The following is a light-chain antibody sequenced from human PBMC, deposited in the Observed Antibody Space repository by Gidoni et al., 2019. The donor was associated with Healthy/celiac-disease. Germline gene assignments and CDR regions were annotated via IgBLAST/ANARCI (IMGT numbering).Light chain of an antibody. CDR1: QSVLYSSNNKNY. Sequence: DIVMTQSPDYLAVSLGERATINCKSSQSVLYSSNNKNYLAWYQQKPGQPPKLLIYWASTRESGVPDRFSGSGSGTDFTLTISSLQAEDVAVYYCQQCYSTPYTFGQGTKLEIK. J-gene: IGKJ2*01. V-gene: IGKV4-1*01. CDR2: WAS. CDR3: QQCYSTPYT.